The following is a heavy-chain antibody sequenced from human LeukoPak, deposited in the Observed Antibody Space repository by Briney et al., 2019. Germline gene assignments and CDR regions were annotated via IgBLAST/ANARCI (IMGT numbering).Heavy chain of an antibody. CDR2: IYYSGST. V-gene: IGHV4-34*09. CDR1: GGSFSGYY. D-gene: IGHD3-16*01. Sequence: SETLSLTCAVYGGSFSGYYWSWIRQPPGKGLEWIGYIYYSGSTYYNPSLKSRVTISVDTSKNQFSLKLSSVTAADTAVYYCARALSYYGMDVWGQGTTVTVSS. CDR3: ARALSYYGMDV. J-gene: IGHJ6*02.